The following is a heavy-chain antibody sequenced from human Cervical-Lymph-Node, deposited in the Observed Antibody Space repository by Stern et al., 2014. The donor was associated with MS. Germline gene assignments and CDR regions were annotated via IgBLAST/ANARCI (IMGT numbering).Heavy chain of an antibody. Sequence: VQLVQSGAEVKKPGASVKVSCKASAYTITDYYTHWVRQAPGHGLEWMGWISPNSGDTYSAQKFQARLTMTRDTSISTAYMELSSLRSDDTAVYYCARGGGYSYSTLDYWGQGTQVTVSS. CDR3: ARGGGYSYSTLDY. V-gene: IGHV1-2*02. CDR2: ISPNSGDT. J-gene: IGHJ4*02. D-gene: IGHD3-10*01. CDR1: AYTITDYY.